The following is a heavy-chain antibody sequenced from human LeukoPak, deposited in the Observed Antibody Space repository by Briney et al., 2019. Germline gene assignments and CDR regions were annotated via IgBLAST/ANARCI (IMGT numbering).Heavy chain of an antibody. CDR2: ISPSGGST. Sequence: ASVKVSCKASGYTFTSYYMHWVRQAPGQGLEWMGIISPSGGSTSYAQKFQGRDTMTGDTSTSTVYMELSSLRSEDTAVYCCARDHSYSSGWYYFDYWGQGTLVTVSS. CDR3: ARDHSYSSGWYYFDY. D-gene: IGHD6-19*01. CDR1: GYTFTSYY. V-gene: IGHV1-46*01. J-gene: IGHJ4*02.